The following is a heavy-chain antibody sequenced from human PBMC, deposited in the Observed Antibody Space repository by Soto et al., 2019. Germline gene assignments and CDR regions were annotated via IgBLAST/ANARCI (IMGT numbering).Heavy chain of an antibody. J-gene: IGHJ4*02. V-gene: IGHV3-30*18. CDR1: GFTFSSYW. CDR2: ISYDGSNK. CDR3: AKGSGSTYSHLDD. D-gene: IGHD1-26*01. Sequence: PGGSLRLSCAASGFTFSSYWMSWVRQAPGKGLEWVAVISYDGSNKYYADSVKGRFTISRDNSKSTLYLQMNSLRPDDTAVYYCAKGSGSTYSHLDDWGQGTQVTVSS.